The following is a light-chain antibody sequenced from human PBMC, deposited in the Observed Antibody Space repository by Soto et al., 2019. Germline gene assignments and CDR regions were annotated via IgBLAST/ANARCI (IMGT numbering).Light chain of an antibody. Sequence: EVVLTQSPGTLSLSPGERAALSCRASQSIRSGDLAWYQQKPGQAPRLLIYGASIGATGIPDRFSGSGSGTDFTLTINRLEPEDFAVYYCQQYGSSITFGQGTRLEI. V-gene: IGKV3-20*01. J-gene: IGKJ5*01. CDR3: QQYGSSIT. CDR1: QSIRSGD. CDR2: GAS.